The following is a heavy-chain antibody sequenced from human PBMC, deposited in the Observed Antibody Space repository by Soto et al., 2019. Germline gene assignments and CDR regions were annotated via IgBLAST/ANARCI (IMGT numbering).Heavy chain of an antibody. D-gene: IGHD5-12*01. V-gene: IGHV1-18*01. J-gene: IGHJ6*02. CDR2: ISAYNGNT. CDR3: ARDSGYAKDYYYYYYGMDV. Sequence: ASVKVSCKASGYTFTSYGISWVRQAPGQGLEWMGWISAYNGNTNYAQKLQGRVTMTTDTSTSTAYMELRSLRSDDTAVYYCARDSGYAKDYYYYYYGMDVWGQGTTVTVSS. CDR1: GYTFTSYG.